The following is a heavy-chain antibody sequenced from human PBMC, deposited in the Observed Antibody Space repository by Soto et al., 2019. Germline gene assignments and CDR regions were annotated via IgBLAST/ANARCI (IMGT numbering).Heavy chain of an antibody. Sequence: SETLSLTCAVYGGSFSGYYWSWIRQPPGKGLEWIGEINHSGSTNYNPSLKSRVTISVDTCKNQFSLKLSSVTAADTAVYYCARGSREGYFDYWGQGTLVTVSS. CDR2: INHSGST. V-gene: IGHV4-34*01. CDR3: ARGSREGYFDY. CDR1: GGSFSGYY. J-gene: IGHJ4*02. D-gene: IGHD1-26*01.